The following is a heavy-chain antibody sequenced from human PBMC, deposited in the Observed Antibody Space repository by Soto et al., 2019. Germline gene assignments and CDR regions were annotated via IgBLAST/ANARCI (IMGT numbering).Heavy chain of an antibody. J-gene: IGHJ4*02. Sequence: ASVKVSCKASGFSFTNSAVRWVRRDRVQRLEWMGWIVVGSSNTKSARKLQERVTMTRNMSTCPAYRELSSLRSENTAVYCCAAARGYRSGYYFDAWGQGTMVTVSS. CDR2: IVVGSSNT. V-gene: IGHV1-58*01. D-gene: IGHD2-15*01. CDR1: GFSFTNSA. CDR3: AAARGYRSGYYFDA.